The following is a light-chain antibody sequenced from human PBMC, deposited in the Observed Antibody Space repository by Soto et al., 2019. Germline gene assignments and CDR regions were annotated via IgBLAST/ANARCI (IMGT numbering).Light chain of an antibody. J-gene: IGKJ4*01. CDR3: QQYRSSPLT. V-gene: IGKV3-20*01. Sequence: EIVLTQSPGTLSLSPGETATLSCSASQSLSSSYLAWHQQKPGQAPRLLIYGASSRATDIPDRFSGSGSGTGFTLTISRLEPENFAVYYCQQYRSSPLTFGGGTKVDIK. CDR2: GAS. CDR1: QSLSSSY.